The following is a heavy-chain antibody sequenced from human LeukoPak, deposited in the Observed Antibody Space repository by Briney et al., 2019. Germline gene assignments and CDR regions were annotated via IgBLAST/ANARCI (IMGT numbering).Heavy chain of an antibody. CDR2: ISAYNGNT. CDR1: GYTFTSYG. CDR3: AREKRQYYDFWSGYSTGYYYYGMDV. Sequence: ASVKVSCKASGYTFTSYGISWVRQAPGQGLEWMGWISAYNGNTNYAQKLQGRVTMTTDTSTSTAYMELRSLRSDDTAVYYCAREKRQYYDFWSGYSTGYYYYGMDVWGQGTLVTVSS. J-gene: IGHJ6*02. V-gene: IGHV1-18*01. D-gene: IGHD3-3*01.